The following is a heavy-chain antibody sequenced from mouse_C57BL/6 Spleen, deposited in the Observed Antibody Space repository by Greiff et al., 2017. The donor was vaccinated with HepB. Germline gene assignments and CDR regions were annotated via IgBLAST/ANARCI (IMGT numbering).Heavy chain of an antibody. CDR2: INPGSGGT. CDR1: GYGFTNYL. V-gene: IGHV1-54*01. J-gene: IGHJ2*01. Sequence: VQLQQSGAELVRPGTSVKVSCKASGYGFTNYLIEWVKQRPGQGLEWIGVINPGSGGTNYNEKFKGKATLTADKSSSTAYMQLSSLTSEDSAVYFCARCGSSYYFDYWGQGTTLTVSS. D-gene: IGHD1-1*01. CDR3: ARCGSSYYFDY.